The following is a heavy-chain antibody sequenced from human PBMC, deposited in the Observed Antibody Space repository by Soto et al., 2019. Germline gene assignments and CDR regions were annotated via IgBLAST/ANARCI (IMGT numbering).Heavy chain of an antibody. CDR3: ARKELCFRVVPRGGYAP. J-gene: IGHJ5*02. CDR1: TRSTISRNC. V-gene: IGHV4-4*02. Sequence: PSETLSPTSPLSTRSTISRNCWTGVRLTTGQGLEWIGAIYPSGTTIYRPSITARVTIALDKSTNQFSLRLTSVTAAGTAVYYHARKELCFRVVPRGGYAPWGPGSLVTVSS. D-gene: IGHD3-3*01. CDR2: IYPSGTT.